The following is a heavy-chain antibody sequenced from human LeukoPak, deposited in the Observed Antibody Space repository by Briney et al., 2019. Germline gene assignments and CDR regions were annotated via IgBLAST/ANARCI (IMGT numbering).Heavy chain of an antibody. Sequence: PSETLSLTCAVYGGSSSGYYWSWIRQPPGKGLEWIGEINHSGSTNYNPSLKSRVTISVDTSKNQFSLKLSSVTAADTAVYYCARGVSYYDFWSGYYALSWFDPWGQGTLVTVSS. CDR1: GGSSSGYY. J-gene: IGHJ5*02. CDR2: INHSGST. V-gene: IGHV4-34*01. D-gene: IGHD3-3*01. CDR3: ARGVSYYDFWSGYYALSWFDP.